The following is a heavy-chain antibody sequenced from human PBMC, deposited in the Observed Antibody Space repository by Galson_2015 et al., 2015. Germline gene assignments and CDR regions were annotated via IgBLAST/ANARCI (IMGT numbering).Heavy chain of an antibody. V-gene: IGHV3-30*18. Sequence: SLRLSCATSGFTFSNYGMYWVRQPPGKGLEWVALISYDGSYKNHADSVKGRFTISRDNSNTVYLQMNGLRPEDTAVYYCAKAQTYCSSSGCPLGGMGVWGQGTTVTVSS. CDR1: GFTFSNYG. CDR3: AKAQTYCSSSGCPLGGMGV. CDR2: ISYDGSYK. D-gene: IGHD2-2*01. J-gene: IGHJ6*02.